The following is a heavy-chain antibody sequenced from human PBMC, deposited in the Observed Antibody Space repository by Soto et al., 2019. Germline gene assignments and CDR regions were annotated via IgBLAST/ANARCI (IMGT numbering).Heavy chain of an antibody. D-gene: IGHD3-22*01. CDR3: AKQATTHYYDSSGYYQYYFDY. CDR2: IIPIFGTA. V-gene: IGHV1-69*13. J-gene: IGHJ4*02. CDR1: GGTFSSYA. Sequence: SVKVSCKASGGTFSSYAISWVRQAPGQGLEWMGGIIPIFGTANYAQKFQGRVTITADESTSTAYMELSSLRSEDTVVYYCAKQATTHYYDSSGYYQYYFDYWGQGTLVTVSS.